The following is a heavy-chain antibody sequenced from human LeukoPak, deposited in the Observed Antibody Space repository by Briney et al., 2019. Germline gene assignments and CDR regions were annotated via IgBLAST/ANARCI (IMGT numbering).Heavy chain of an antibody. Sequence: SETLSLTCTVSGGSISSYYWSWIRQPPGKGLEWIGYIYYSGSTNYNPSLKSRVTISVDTSKNQFSLKLSSVTAADTAVYYCARGPTMIVIDYWGQGTLVTVSS. J-gene: IGHJ4*02. CDR2: IYYSGST. V-gene: IGHV4-59*01. CDR3: ARGPTMIVIDY. CDR1: GGSISSYY. D-gene: IGHD3-22*01.